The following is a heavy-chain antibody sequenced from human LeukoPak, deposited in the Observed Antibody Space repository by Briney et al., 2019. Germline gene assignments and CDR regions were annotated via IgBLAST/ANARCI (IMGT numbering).Heavy chain of an antibody. D-gene: IGHD3-10*01. CDR1: GFTFSGYW. V-gene: IGHV3-7*01. Sequence: GGSLRLSCAASGFTFSGYWMSWVRQAPGKGLEWVANIKQDGSEEYYVDSVKGRFTISRDNAKNSLSLQMNSLRAEDTAVYYCVRGGRTNWFDPWGQGTLVTVSS. CDR2: IKQDGSEE. CDR3: VRGGRTNWFDP. J-gene: IGHJ5*02.